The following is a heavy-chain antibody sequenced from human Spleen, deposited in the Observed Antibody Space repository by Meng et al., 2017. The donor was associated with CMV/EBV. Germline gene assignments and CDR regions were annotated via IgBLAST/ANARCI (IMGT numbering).Heavy chain of an antibody. D-gene: IGHD1-26*01. CDR3: VAGRPEWELSPDY. CDR2: IVVGSGYT. CDR1: KFPPTSSA. J-gene: IGHJ4*02. V-gene: IGHV1-58*01. Sequence: SVKVSCKASKFPPTSSAVQWLRQARGQRLEWIGWIVVGSGYTNYAQSFQERVTFTRDMSTNTAYLELRSLRSEDTAVYYCVAGRPEWELSPDYWGQGTLVTVSS.